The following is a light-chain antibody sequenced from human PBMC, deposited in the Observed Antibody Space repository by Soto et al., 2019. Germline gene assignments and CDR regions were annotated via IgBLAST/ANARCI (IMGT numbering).Light chain of an antibody. CDR2: DAS. V-gene: IGKV1-27*01. Sequence: DIQMTQSPSSLSASVGDRVTIACRASQGISIYLAWYQQKPGKVPQLLIYDASTLQSGVPSRFSGSGSGTDFTLNISGLQPEDVATYYCQKYTGAPLTFGGGTKVEIK. J-gene: IGKJ4*01. CDR1: QGISIY. CDR3: QKYTGAPLT.